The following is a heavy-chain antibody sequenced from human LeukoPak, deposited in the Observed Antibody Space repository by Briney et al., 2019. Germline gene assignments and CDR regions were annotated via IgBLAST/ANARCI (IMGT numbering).Heavy chain of an antibody. CDR1: GGSVSSGSNY. CDR3: ARVASGYDVFDI. V-gene: IGHV4-61*01. J-gene: IGHJ3*02. CDR2: IYYSGST. Sequence: PSETLSLTCTVSGGSVSSGSNYWSWLRQPPGKGLEWIGYIYYSGSTNYNPSLKSRVTISVDTSKNQFSLKLSSVTAADTAVFYCARVASGYDVFDIWGQGTMVTVSS. D-gene: IGHD3-3*01.